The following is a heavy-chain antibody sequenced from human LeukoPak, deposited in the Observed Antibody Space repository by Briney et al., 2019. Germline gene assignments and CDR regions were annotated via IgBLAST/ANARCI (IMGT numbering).Heavy chain of an antibody. CDR3: ARSGGPNHRRGVDY. D-gene: IGHD3-10*01. Sequence: GSLRLSCAASAFPFSSYSMNWIRQPPGKGLEWIGEINHSGSTNYNPSLKSRVTISVDTSKNQFSLKLSSVTAADTAVYYCARSGGPNHRRGVDYWGQGTLVTVSS. CDR2: INHSGST. V-gene: IGHV4-34*01. CDR1: AFPFSSYS. J-gene: IGHJ4*02.